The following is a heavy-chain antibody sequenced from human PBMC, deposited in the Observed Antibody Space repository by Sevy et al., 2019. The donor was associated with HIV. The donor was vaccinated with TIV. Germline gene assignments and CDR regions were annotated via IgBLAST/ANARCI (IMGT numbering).Heavy chain of an antibody. CDR2: IVVGSGNT. D-gene: IGHD6-19*01. Sequence: ASVKVSCKASGFTFTSSAVQWVRQARGQRLEWIGWIVVGSGNTNYEQKFQERVTITRDMSTSTAYMELSSLRSEDTAVYYCAADPVAGRNWGDYYYYGMDVWGQGTTVTVSS. V-gene: IGHV1-58*01. J-gene: IGHJ6*02. CDR3: AADPVAGRNWGDYYYYGMDV. CDR1: GFTFTSSA.